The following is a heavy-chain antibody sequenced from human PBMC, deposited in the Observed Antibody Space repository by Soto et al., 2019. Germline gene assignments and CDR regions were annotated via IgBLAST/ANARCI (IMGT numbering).Heavy chain of an antibody. CDR1: GFTFSDYY. CDR3: ARDLYAKEYYYDSSGYNYGSYDDY. V-gene: IGHV3-11*01. J-gene: IGHJ4*02. D-gene: IGHD3-22*01. Sequence: PGGSLRLSCAASGFTFSDYYMSWIRQAPGKGLEWVSYISSSGSTIYYADSVKGRFTISRDNAKNSLYLQMNSLRAEDTAVYYCARDLYAKEYYYDSSGYNYGSYDDYWGQGTLVTVSS. CDR2: ISSSGSTI.